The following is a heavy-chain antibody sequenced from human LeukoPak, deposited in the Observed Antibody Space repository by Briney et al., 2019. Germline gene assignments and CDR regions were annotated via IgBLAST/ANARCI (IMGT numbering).Heavy chain of an antibody. V-gene: IGHV1-8*01. Sequence: ASVRVSCKASGYTFTSYDINWVRQATGQGLEWMGWMNPNSGNTGYAQKFQGRVTMTRNTSISTAYMELSSLRSEDTAVYYCARVNYGDYVEGWFDPWGQGTLVTVSS. D-gene: IGHD4-17*01. CDR1: GYTFTSYD. CDR3: ARVNYGDYVEGWFDP. CDR2: MNPNSGNT. J-gene: IGHJ5*02.